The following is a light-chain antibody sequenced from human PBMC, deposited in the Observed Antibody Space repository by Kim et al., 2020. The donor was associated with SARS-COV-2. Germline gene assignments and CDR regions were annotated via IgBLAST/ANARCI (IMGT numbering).Light chain of an antibody. V-gene: IGKV3D-15*01. CDR3: QQYNNWPRT. CDR2: GSS. CDR1: QSVGSN. Sequence: ETVMTQSPDILSVSPGERVTVSCRASQSVGSNLAWYQHKSGQAPRLLIYGSSTVAAGVPARFSGSGSGTEFALTISSLQSEDFAVYYCQQYNNWPRTFGQGTKLEI. J-gene: IGKJ2*01.